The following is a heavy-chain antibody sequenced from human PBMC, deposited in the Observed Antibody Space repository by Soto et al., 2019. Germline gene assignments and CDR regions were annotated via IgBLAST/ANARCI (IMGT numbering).Heavy chain of an antibody. J-gene: IGHJ6*02. CDR1: GDSVSSNSAA. Sequence: SQTLSLTCAISGDSVSSNSAAWNWIRQSPSRGLEWLGRTYYRSKWYNDYAVSVKSRITINPDTSKNQFSLQLNSVTPEDTAVYYCARVPGRRATYYYYYGMDVWGQGTTVTVSS. CDR3: ARVPGRRATYYYYYGMDV. CDR2: TYYRSKWYN. V-gene: IGHV6-1*01.